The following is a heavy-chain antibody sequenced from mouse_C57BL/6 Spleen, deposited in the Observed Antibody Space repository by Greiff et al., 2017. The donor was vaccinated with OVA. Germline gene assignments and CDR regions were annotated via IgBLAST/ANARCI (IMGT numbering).Heavy chain of an antibody. D-gene: IGHD1-1*01. CDR3: TTRVTTVVAKAMDY. V-gene: IGHV14-4*01. J-gene: IGHJ4*01. Sequence: EVQGVESGAELVRPGASVKLSCTASGFNIKDDYMHWVKQRPEQGLEWIGWIDPENGDTEYASKFQGKATITADTSSNTAYLQLSSLTSEDTAVYYCTTRVTTVVAKAMDYWGQGTSVTVSS. CDR2: IDPENGDT. CDR1: GFNIKDDY.